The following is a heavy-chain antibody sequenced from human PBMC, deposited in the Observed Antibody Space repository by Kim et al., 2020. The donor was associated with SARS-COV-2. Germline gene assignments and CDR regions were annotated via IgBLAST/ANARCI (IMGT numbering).Heavy chain of an antibody. Sequence: ASVKVSCKASGYTFTSYYMHWVRQAPGQGLEWMGIINPSGGSTSYAQKFQGRVTMTRDTSTSTVYMELSSLRSEDTAVYYCARDVRVAAAGHLGYYYYGMDVWGQGTTVTVSS. CDR2: INPSGGST. D-gene: IGHD6-13*01. J-gene: IGHJ6*02. CDR3: ARDVRVAAAGHLGYYYYGMDV. CDR1: GYTFTSYY. V-gene: IGHV1-46*01.